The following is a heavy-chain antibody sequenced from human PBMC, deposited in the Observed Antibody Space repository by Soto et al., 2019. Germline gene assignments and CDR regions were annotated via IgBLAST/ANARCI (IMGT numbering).Heavy chain of an antibody. CDR3: ARGTYYYDSSGYNYFDY. Sequence: GGSLRLSCAASGFTFSSYGMHWVRQAPGKGLEWVAVIWYDGSNKYYADSVKGRFTISRDNSKNTLYLQMNSLRAEDTAVYYCARGTYYYDSSGYNYFDYWGQGTLVTVSS. V-gene: IGHV3-33*01. CDR2: IWYDGSNK. J-gene: IGHJ4*02. CDR1: GFTFSSYG. D-gene: IGHD3-22*01.